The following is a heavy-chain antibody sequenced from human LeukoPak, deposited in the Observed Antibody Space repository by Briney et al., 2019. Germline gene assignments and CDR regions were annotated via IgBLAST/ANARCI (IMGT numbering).Heavy chain of an antibody. CDR2: IHYSGST. Sequence: SETLSLTCTVSGGSITPYYWSWIRQPPGKGLEWIAHIHYSGSTTYNPSVRSRVTMSVDTSKNQFSLKLSSVTAADTAVYYCARHSPKNIGYSSSARYYYYGMDVWGQGTTVTVSS. CDR1: GGSITPYY. V-gene: IGHV4-59*08. D-gene: IGHD6-13*01. J-gene: IGHJ6*02. CDR3: ARHSPKNIGYSSSARYYYYGMDV.